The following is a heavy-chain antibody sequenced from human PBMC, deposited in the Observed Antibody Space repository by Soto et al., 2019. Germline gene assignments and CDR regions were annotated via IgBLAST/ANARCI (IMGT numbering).Heavy chain of an antibody. J-gene: IGHJ4*02. Sequence: TGGSLRLSCAASGFTFDIYAMHWVRQAPGKGLERVSSISWNSGTRGYADSVKGRFTISRDNAKNSLYLQMDSLRTEDTAFYYCAKELGGYSYGYELDHWGQGTLVTAPQ. CDR1: GFTFDIYA. V-gene: IGHV3-9*01. CDR3: AKELGGYSYGYELDH. D-gene: IGHD5-18*01. CDR2: ISWNSGTR.